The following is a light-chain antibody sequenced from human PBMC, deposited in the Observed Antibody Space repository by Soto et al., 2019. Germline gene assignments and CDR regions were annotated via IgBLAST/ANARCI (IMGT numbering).Light chain of an antibody. CDR3: QHYGSSPRT. CDR2: GTS. V-gene: IGKV3-20*01. Sequence: PGESATLSCRASQNVGSTSLAWYQQRPGQVPRLLISGTSTRATGIPDRFTGSGSGTDFTLTIIRLQPEDFAVYYCQHYGSSPRTFGQGTRV. CDR1: QNVGSTS. J-gene: IGKJ1*01.